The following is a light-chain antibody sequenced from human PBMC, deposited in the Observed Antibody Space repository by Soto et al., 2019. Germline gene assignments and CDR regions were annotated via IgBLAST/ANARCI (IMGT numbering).Light chain of an antibody. CDR3: QQYYSVWT. CDR1: QSVSSN. V-gene: IGKV3-15*01. CDR2: GAF. Sequence: EIVMTQSPATLSVSPGERVTLSCRASQSVSSNLAWYQQKPGQAPRLLIYGAFTRATGIPARFSGSGSGTEFTLTISSLQSEDFATYYCQQYYSVWTFGQGTKVEIK. J-gene: IGKJ1*01.